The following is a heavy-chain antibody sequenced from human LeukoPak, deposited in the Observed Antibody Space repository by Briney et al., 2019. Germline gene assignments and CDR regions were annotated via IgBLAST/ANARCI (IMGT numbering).Heavy chain of an antibody. V-gene: IGHV1-18*01. CDR2: ISAYNGNT. CDR3: ARPRRDIAVATYYFDY. Sequence: GASVNVSCKASGYTFTSYGISWVRQAPGQGLEWMGWISAYNGNTNYAQKLQGRVTMTTDTSTSTAYMELRSLRSDDTAVYYCARPRRDIAVATYYFDYWGQGTLVTVSS. D-gene: IGHD6-19*01. J-gene: IGHJ4*02. CDR1: GYTFTSYG.